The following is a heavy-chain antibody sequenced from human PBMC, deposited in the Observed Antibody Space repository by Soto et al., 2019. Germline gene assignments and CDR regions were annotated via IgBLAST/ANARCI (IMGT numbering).Heavy chain of an antibody. J-gene: IGHJ4*02. CDR2: ISSSNIM. CDR1: GFAFSSYS. V-gene: IGHV3-48*02. D-gene: IGHD2-2*01. CDR3: VREEYCSSTSCYLFDY. Sequence: GGSLRLSCAASGFAFSSYSMNWVRQGPGKGLEWISYISSSNIMYYADSVKGRFTISRDNAKNSLYLQMNSLRDEDTAVYYCVREEYCSSTSCYLFDYWGQGTLVTVSS.